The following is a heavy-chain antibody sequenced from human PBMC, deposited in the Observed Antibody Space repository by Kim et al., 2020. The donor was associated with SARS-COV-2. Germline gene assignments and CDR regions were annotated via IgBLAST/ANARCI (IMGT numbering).Heavy chain of an antibody. J-gene: IGHJ4*02. CDR3: AGGLPGPSYCFDY. CDR1: GGTFSSYA. CDR2: IIPIFGTA. D-gene: IGHD3-16*01. V-gene: IGHV1-69*13. Sequence: SVKVSCKASGGTFSSYAISWVRQAPGQGLEWMGGIIPIFGTANYAQKFQGRVTITADESTSTAYMELSSLRSEDTAVYYCAGGLPGPSYCFDYWGQGTLVTVSS.